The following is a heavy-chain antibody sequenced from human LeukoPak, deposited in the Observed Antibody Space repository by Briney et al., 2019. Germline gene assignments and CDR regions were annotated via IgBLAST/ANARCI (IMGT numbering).Heavy chain of an antibody. V-gene: IGHV4-39*01. CDR3: ARGSNSVAY. CDR2: IFYSGTT. J-gene: IGHJ4*02. D-gene: IGHD4-23*01. CDR1: GGSITSNSHY. Sequence: SETLSLTCTVSGGSITSNSHYWGWIRQTPGKGLEWIGSIFYSGTTYYNPSLKSRVTISIDTSKSQFSLKLSSVTAADTAVYYCARGSNSVAYWGQGTLVTVSP.